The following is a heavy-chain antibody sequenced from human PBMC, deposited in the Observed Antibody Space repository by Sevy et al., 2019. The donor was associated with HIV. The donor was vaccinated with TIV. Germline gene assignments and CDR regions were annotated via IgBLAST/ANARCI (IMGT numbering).Heavy chain of an antibody. V-gene: IGHV3-23*01. D-gene: IGHD3-22*01. Sequence: GGSLRLSCAASRFTLRSYAMSWVRQAPGKGLEWVSAISGSGVSTYYGDSVKGRFTISRDNSKNTLYLQMNSLRAEDTAVYYCAKDVRYDSSGYFDYWGQGILVTVSS. CDR2: ISGSGVST. J-gene: IGHJ4*02. CDR1: RFTLRSYA. CDR3: AKDVRYDSSGYFDY.